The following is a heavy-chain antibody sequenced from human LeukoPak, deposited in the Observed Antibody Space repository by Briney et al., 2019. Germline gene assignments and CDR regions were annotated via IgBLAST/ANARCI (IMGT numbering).Heavy chain of an antibody. D-gene: IGHD3-22*01. V-gene: IGHV4-59*08. Sequence: SETLSLTCTVSGGSISSYYWSWIRQPPGKGLEWIGYIYYSGSTNYNPSLKSRVTISVDTSKNQFSLKLSPVTAADTAVYYCASHYYDSSGYQYYFDYWGQGTLVTVSS. J-gene: IGHJ4*02. CDR2: IYYSGST. CDR3: ASHYYDSSGYQYYFDY. CDR1: GGSISSYY.